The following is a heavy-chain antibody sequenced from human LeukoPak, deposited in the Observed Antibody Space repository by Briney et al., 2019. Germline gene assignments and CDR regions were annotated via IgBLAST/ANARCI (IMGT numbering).Heavy chain of an antibody. J-gene: IGHJ1*01. CDR3: ARGSGWYPH. CDR2: ISYSGDA. D-gene: IGHD6-19*01. V-gene: IGHV4-59*02. CDR1: GGSVGSNY. Sequence: SETLSLTCSVSGGSVGSNYWSWVRQPPGKGLEWIGYISYSGDAKYNPSLKSRLSMSVDTSKNQCSLMLTSVTAADTAVYYCARGSGWYPHWGQGTLVTVSS.